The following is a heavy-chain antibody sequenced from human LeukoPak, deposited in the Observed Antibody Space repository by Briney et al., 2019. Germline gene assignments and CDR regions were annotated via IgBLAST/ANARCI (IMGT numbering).Heavy chain of an antibody. CDR1: GGSISSYY. CDR2: IYYSGST. J-gene: IGHJ3*02. D-gene: IGHD2-8*01. V-gene: IGHV4-59*01. Sequence: SETLSLTCTVSGGSISSYYWSWIRQPPGKGLEWIGYIYYSGSTNYNPSLKSRVTISVDTSKNQFSLKLSSVTAADTAVYYCARRGPSYCTNGVCYTASAFDIWGQGTMVTVSS. CDR3: ARRGPSYCTNGVCYTASAFDI.